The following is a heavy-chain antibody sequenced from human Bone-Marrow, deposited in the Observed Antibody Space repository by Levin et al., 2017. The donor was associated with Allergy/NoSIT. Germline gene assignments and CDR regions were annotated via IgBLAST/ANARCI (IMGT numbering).Heavy chain of an antibody. V-gene: IGHV3-49*03. CDR3: TRDIAARHWFDP. CDR2: LRSIRHGGTS. CDR1: GFTFGDYA. J-gene: IGHJ5*02. Sequence: GESLKISCPASGFTFGDYAMSWFRQAPGKGLEWVAFLRSIRHGGTSEYAASVKGRFIISRDDSKSIAYLQMNSLKFEDTAMYYCTRDIAARHWFDPWGQGTQVTVSS. D-gene: IGHD6-6*01.